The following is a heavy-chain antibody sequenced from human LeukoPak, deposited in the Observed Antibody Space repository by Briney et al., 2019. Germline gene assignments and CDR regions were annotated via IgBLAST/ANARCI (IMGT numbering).Heavy chain of an antibody. J-gene: IGHJ4*02. CDR1: GFTFSDYY. CDR2: ISSSGSTI. Sequence: GGSLRLSCAASGFTFSDYYMSWSRQAPGKGLEWLSYISSSGSTIYYADSVKGRFTISRDNAKNSLYLQMNSLRAEDTAVYYCARSGDYYDTSGYLFDYWGQGTLVTVSS. CDR3: ARSGDYYDTSGYLFDY. V-gene: IGHV3-11*01. D-gene: IGHD3-22*01.